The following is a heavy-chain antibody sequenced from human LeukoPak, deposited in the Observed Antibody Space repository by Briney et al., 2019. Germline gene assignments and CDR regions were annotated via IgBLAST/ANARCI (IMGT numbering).Heavy chain of an antibody. Sequence: SETLSLTCTVSGSSISRYFWSWIRQPPGKGLEWIGNIYNSGSTNYNPSLKSRVTISIDTSKNQFSLKLTSVTAADTAVYYCARRGYSGYDFSGMDVWGQGTTVTVSS. CDR2: IYNSGST. J-gene: IGHJ6*02. CDR1: GSSISRYF. V-gene: IGHV4-59*08. D-gene: IGHD5-12*01. CDR3: ARRGYSGYDFSGMDV.